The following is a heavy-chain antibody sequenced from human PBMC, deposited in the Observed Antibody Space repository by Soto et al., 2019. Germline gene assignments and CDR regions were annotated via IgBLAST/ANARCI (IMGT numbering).Heavy chain of an antibody. V-gene: IGHV3-23*01. CDR3: ADTVIPECQAAYCYYGMDV. Sequence: GGSLRLSCAASGFTFSSYAMSWVRQAPGKGLEWVSAISGSGGTTYYADSVKGRFTISRDNSKNTLYLQMNSLRAEDTAVYYGADTVIPECQAAYCYYGMDVWGQGTTVTVSS. CDR1: GFTFSSYA. CDR2: ISGSGGTT. J-gene: IGHJ6*02. D-gene: IGHD6-25*01.